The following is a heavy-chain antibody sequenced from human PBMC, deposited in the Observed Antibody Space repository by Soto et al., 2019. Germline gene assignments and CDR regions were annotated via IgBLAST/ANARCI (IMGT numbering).Heavy chain of an antibody. CDR2: VFYSGAT. CDR3: ARAGFSYGHLLF. Sequence: QVQLKESGPGLVKPSETLSLTCNVSGGPIKTGDYYRNWIRQPHGKGLEWIGYVFYSGATNYSPSLKSRAAISMDTSKNQFSLSLTSVTAADTAVYYCARAGFSYGHLLFWGQGIRVTVST. D-gene: IGHD3-10*01. V-gene: IGHV4-30-4*01. J-gene: IGHJ4*02. CDR1: GGPIKTGDYY.